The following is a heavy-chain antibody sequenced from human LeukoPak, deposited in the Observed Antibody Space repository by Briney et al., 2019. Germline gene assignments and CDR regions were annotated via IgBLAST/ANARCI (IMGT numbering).Heavy chain of an antibody. CDR2: LYYSGST. V-gene: IGHV4-59*01. CDR3: ATANHGGSRYYYYGMDV. J-gene: IGHJ6*02. CDR1: GGSISSYY. Sequence: PLETLSRTCTVSGGSISSYYWSCIRQPPGKGLGWIGYLYYSGSTNSHPSLKSRVTISVDTSTNQFSLKLSSVTAADSAVYYCATANHGGSRYYYYGMDVWGQGTTVTVSS. D-gene: IGHD2-15*01.